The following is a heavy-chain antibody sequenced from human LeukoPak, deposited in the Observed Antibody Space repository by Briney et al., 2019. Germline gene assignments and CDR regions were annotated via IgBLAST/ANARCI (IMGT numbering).Heavy chain of an antibody. V-gene: IGHV3-74*01. D-gene: IGHD6-19*01. CDR1: RFTFRNYW. CDR2: INSDGSRI. Sequence: PGGSLRLSCEASRFTFRNYWMHWVRQAPGKGLVWVSRINSDGSRINYADSVKGRFTIARDNAKDMLYLQLNSLSADDTAVYYCARNSGWYGVSWGQGTLVTVSS. J-gene: IGHJ4*02. CDR3: ARNSGWYGVS.